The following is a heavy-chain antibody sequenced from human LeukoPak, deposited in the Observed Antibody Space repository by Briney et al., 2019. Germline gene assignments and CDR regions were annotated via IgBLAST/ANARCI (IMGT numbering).Heavy chain of an antibody. D-gene: IGHD5-18*01. CDR2: IYYSGST. J-gene: IGHJ4*02. V-gene: IGHV4-59*08. Sequence: PSETLSLTCTVSGGSISSYYWSWIRQPPGKGLEWIGYIYYSGSTNYNPSLKSRVTISVDTSKNQFSLKLSSVTAADTAVYYCAGGYSYGTPYYFDYWGQGTLVTVSS. CDR1: GGSISSYY. CDR3: AGGYSYGTPYYFDY.